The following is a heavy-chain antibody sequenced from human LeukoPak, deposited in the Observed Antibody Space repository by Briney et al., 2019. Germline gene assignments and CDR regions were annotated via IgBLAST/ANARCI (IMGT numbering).Heavy chain of an antibody. CDR2: ISAYNGNT. J-gene: IGHJ4*02. V-gene: IGHV1-18*01. D-gene: IGHD3-10*01. CDR3: ASFITMVRGVIPQPDYFDY. CDR1: GYTFTSYG. Sequence: ASVKVSCKASGYTFTSYGISWVRQAPGQGLEWMGWISAYNGNTNYAQKLQGRVTMTTDTSTSTAYMELRSLRSDDTAVYYCASFITMVRGVIPQPDYFDYWGQGTLVTVSS.